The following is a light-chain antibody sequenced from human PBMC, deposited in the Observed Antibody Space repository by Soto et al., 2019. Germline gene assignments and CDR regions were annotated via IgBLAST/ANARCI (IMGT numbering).Light chain of an antibody. CDR2: GAS. J-gene: IGKJ1*01. Sequence: EIVMTQSPDTLSVSPGERATLSCRASQSVSSSYLAWYQQKPGQAPRLLIYGASSRATGIPDRFSGSGSGTDFTLTISRLEPEDFAVYYCQQYGSSRITFGQGTKVDIK. V-gene: IGKV3-20*01. CDR3: QQYGSSRIT. CDR1: QSVSSSY.